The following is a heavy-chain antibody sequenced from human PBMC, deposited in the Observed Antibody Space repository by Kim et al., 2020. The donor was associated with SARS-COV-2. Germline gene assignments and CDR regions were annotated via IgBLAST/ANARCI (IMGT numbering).Heavy chain of an antibody. Sequence: SGETHYAEKVRGRVTMTRDTSINTVYMELSRLTSDDTAVYFCATTNWDFNFWGQGTLVTVS. CDR2: SGET. V-gene: IGHV1-2*02. D-gene: IGHD7-27*01. CDR3: ATTNWDFNF. J-gene: IGHJ4*02.